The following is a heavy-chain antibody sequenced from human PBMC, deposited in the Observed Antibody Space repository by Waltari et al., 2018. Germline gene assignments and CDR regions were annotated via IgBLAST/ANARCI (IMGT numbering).Heavy chain of an antibody. CDR2: FDPKDAET. CDR1: GYSLTALS. J-gene: IGHJ3*01. Sequence: QVQLVQSGAEVKKPGAAVKVYCKVYGYSLTALSMHWVRQAPGKGLEWMGGFDPKDAETIYAQNFQGRVAMTEDTSTDTAYIDLTSLTSEDTAIYYCTTFNWGHDAFDLWGQGTLVTVSS. CDR3: TTFNWGHDAFDL. D-gene: IGHD7-27*01. V-gene: IGHV1-24*01.